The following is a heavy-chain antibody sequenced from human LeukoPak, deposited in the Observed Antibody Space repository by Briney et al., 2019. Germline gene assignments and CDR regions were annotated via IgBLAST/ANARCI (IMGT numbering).Heavy chain of an antibody. J-gene: IGHJ4*02. V-gene: IGHV3-21*01. CDR2: ISSSSSYI. CDR1: GFTFSSYS. CDR3: ARDVTLGNSDY. D-gene: IGHD3-16*01. Sequence: GGSLRLSCAASGFTFSSYSMNWVRQAPGKGLEWVSSISSSSSYIYYADSVKGRFTISRDDAKNSLYLQMNSLRAEDTAVYYCARDVTLGNSDYWGQGILVIVSS.